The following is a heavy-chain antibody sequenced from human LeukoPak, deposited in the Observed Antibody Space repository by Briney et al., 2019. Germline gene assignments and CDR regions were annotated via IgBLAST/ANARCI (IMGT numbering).Heavy chain of an antibody. CDR3: ARVSSGLGGSYWGGAFDI. J-gene: IGHJ3*02. Sequence: SETLSLTCTVSGGSISSGSYYWSWIRQPAGKGLEWIGRIYTSGSTNYNPSLKSRVTISVDTSKNQFSLKLSSVTAADTAVYYCARVSSGLGGSYWGGAFDIWGQGTMVTVSS. V-gene: IGHV4-61*02. CDR1: GGSISSGSYY. CDR2: IYTSGST. D-gene: IGHD1-26*01.